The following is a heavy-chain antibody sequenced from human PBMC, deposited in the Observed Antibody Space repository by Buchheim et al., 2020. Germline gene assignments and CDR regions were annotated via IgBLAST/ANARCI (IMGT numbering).Heavy chain of an antibody. D-gene: IGHD6-13*01. CDR1: GFIFSDYY. CDR3: AISSSWYRFDL. V-gene: IGHV3-11*01. J-gene: IGHJ2*01. CDR2: ISNNGITI. Sequence: QVQLVESGGDLVKPGGSLRLSCAASGFIFSDYYMSWIRQTPGKGLEWVSSISNNGITIYYADSVKGRFTMSRDNARKSVFVQMNSLRAEDTAVYYCAISSSWYRFDLWGRGTL.